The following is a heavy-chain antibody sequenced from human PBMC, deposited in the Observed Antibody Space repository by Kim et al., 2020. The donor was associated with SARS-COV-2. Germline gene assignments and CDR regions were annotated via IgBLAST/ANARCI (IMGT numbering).Heavy chain of an antibody. Sequence: SETLSLTCTVSGGSISSSSYYWGWIRQPPGKGLEWSGSIYYSGSTYYNAALKSRGSISVDTSKNQSPRKLSTVTAADTAVYYWASPTRAYGMDVWGQGTTVTVSS. CDR3: ASPTRAYGMDV. CDR2: IYYSGST. J-gene: IGHJ6*02. V-gene: IGHV4-39*01. CDR1: GGSISSSSYY.